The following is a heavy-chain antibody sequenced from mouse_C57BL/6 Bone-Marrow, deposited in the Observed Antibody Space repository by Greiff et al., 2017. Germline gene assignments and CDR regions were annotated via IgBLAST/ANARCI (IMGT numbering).Heavy chain of an antibody. CDR2: IDPENGDT. CDR3: TPLAWFAY. Sequence: EVQLQQSGAELVRPGASVKLSCTVSGFNIKDDYMHWVKQRPEQGLEWIGWIDPENGDTEYASKFQGKATITADTSSNTAYLQLSSLTSEDTAVYYCTPLAWFAYWGQGTLVTVSA. V-gene: IGHV14-4*01. J-gene: IGHJ3*01. CDR1: GFNIKDDY.